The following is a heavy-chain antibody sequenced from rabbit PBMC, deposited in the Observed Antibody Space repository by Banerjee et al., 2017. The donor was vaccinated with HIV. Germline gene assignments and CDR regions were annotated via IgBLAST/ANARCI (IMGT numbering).Heavy chain of an antibody. Sequence: QLVESGGGLVQPGGSLKLSCKASGLDFSSYSMSWVRQAPGKGLEWIGYINPLFGGTNYTNWVNGRFTISRENTQNTVYLQLNSLTAADTATYFCARGGYIHAYGLWGQGTLVTVS. CDR3: ARGGYIHAYGL. V-gene: IGHV1S7*01. D-gene: IGHD6-1*01. CDR1: GLDFSSYS. J-gene: IGHJ3*01. CDR2: INPLFGGT.